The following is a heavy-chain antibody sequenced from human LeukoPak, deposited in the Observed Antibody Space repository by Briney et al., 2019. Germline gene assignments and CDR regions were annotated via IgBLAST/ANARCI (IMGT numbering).Heavy chain of an antibody. D-gene: IGHD1-26*01. Sequence: GGSLRLSCAASGFILSDYNMNWVRQAPGKGLEWVSFIAISGTYITYADSLKGRFTISRDNAKNSLHLQMNSLRAEDTAVYYCARDLSATALAYDYWGHGTLVTVSS. J-gene: IGHJ4*01. CDR1: GFILSDYN. CDR2: IAISGTYI. CDR3: ARDLSATALAYDY. V-gene: IGHV3-21*01.